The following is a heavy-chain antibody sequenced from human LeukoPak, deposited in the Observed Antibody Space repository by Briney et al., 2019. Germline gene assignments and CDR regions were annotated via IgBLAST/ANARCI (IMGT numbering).Heavy chain of an antibody. CDR3: ARDFSDILTGYYPTYYYYGMDV. CDR2: ISAYNGNT. D-gene: IGHD3-9*01. Sequence: ASAKVSCKASGYTFTSYGISWVRQAPGQGLEWMGWISAYNGNTNYAQKLQGRVTMTTDTSTSTAYMALRSLRSDDTAVYYCARDFSDILTGYYPTYYYYGMDVWGQGTTVTVSS. V-gene: IGHV1-18*01. CDR1: GYTFTSYG. J-gene: IGHJ6*02.